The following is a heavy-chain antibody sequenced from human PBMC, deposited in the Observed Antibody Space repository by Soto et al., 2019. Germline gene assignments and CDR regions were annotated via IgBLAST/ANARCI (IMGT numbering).Heavy chain of an antibody. Sequence: GGSLRLSCAASGFTFSSYGMHWVRQAPGKGLEWVAVIWFDGSNKYYADSVKGRFTISRDNSKNTLYLQMNSLRAEDTAVYYCARSDGDYVPIDYWGQGTLVTVSS. CDR1: GFTFSSYG. D-gene: IGHD4-17*01. V-gene: IGHV3-33*01. CDR3: ARSDGDYVPIDY. J-gene: IGHJ4*02. CDR2: IWFDGSNK.